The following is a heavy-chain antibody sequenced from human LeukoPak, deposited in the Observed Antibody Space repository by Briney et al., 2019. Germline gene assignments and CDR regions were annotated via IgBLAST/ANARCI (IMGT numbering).Heavy chain of an antibody. CDR3: AKGYCSTTSCYKGFDY. V-gene: IGHV3-23*01. J-gene: IGHJ4*02. CDR2: ISGSGGST. D-gene: IGHD2-2*02. Sequence: GGSLRLSCAASGFTFNSYAMSWVRQAPGKGLEWVSAISGSGGSTYYADSVKGRFTISRDNSKNTLYLQMNSPRAEDTAMYYCAKGYCSTTSCYKGFDYWGQGTLVTVSS. CDR1: GFTFNSYA.